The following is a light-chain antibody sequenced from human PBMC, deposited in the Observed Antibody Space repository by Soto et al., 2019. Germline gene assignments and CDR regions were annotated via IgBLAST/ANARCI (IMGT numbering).Light chain of an antibody. CDR1: QSVSNNY. V-gene: IGKV3-20*01. J-gene: IGKJ1*01. CDR2: GAS. Sequence: EIGLTQSPGTLSLSPWQRSTLSCRASQSVSNNYLAWYQQKPGQAPRLLIYGASNRATGIPDRFSGSGSGTDFTLTISRLEPEDFAVYYCQPYGSSGTFGQGTKVDI. CDR3: QPYGSSGT.